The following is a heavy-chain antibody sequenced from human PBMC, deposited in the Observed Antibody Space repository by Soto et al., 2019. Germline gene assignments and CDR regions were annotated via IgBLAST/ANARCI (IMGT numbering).Heavy chain of an antibody. J-gene: IGHJ4*02. Sequence: QVHLVESGGGEVQPGRSLRLSCAASGFNFFDYGMHWVRQAPGRGLEWVALISSDGTTKVYADSMKGRVTISRDNFRNTVNVQLNSLRDENTAVYYCARAREYAYDLNLPLDYWGQGTRVTVSS. D-gene: IGHD3-16*01. CDR2: ISSDGTTK. CDR3: ARAREYAYDLNLPLDY. V-gene: IGHV3-30*03. CDR1: GFNFFDYG.